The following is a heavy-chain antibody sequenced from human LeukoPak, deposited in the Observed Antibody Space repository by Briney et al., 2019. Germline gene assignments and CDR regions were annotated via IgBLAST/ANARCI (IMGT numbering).Heavy chain of an antibody. CDR3: ARHGSGSYYWNYYYYGMDV. V-gene: IGHV4-39*01. Sequence: SETLSLTCXVSGXXISSSXYYWGWIRQPPGKGLEGIGSIYYSGSTYYNPSLKSRVTIAVDTYKNQFSLQLSSVTAADTAVYYCARHGSGSYYWNYYYYGMDVWGQGTTVTVSS. CDR2: IYYSGST. D-gene: IGHD3-10*01. CDR1: GXXISSSXYY. J-gene: IGHJ6*02.